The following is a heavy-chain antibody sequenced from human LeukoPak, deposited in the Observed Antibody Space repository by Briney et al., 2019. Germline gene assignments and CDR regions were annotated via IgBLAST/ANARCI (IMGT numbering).Heavy chain of an antibody. CDR1: GGSISSYY. V-gene: IGHV4-59*01. J-gene: IGHJ4*02. CDR3: ARDLGQGSGY. Sequence: SETLSLTCTASGGSISSYYWSWIRQPPGKGLEWIGYIYYSGSTNYNPSLKSRVTISVDTSKNQFSLKLSSVTAADTAVYYCARDLGQGSGYWGQGTLVTVSS. D-gene: IGHD2-15*01. CDR2: IYYSGST.